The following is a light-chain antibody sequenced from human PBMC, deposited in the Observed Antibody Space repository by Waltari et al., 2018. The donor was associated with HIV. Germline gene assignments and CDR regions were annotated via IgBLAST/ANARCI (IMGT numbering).Light chain of an antibody. CDR2: GAS. V-gene: IGKV3-15*01. CDR3: QQYNNWPPLT. Sequence: EIVMTQSPATLSVSPGERATLSCRASQTVRSNLAWYQQKPGQAPRLLIYGASTRAADIPARFSGSGSGTEFTLTISSLQSEDFAIYYCQQYNNWPPLTFGGGTKVEMK. J-gene: IGKJ4*01. CDR1: QTVRSN.